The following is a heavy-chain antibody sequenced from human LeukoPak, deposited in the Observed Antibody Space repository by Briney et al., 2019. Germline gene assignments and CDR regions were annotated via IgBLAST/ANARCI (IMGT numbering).Heavy chain of an antibody. CDR3: ASAGYYYDSSGLVYGY. V-gene: IGHV1-2*02. Sequence: ASVKVSCKASGYTFTGYYMHWVRQAPGQGLEWMGWINPNSGGTNYAQKFQGRVTMTRDTSISTAYMELSRLRSDDTAVYYCASAGYYYDSSGLVYGYWGQGTLVTVSS. CDR2: INPNSGGT. J-gene: IGHJ4*02. CDR1: GYTFTGYY. D-gene: IGHD3-22*01.